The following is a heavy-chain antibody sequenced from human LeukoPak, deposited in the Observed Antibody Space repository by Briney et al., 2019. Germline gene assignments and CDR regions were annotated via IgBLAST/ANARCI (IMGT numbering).Heavy chain of an antibody. Sequence: GASLNVSCTTSADTFTGDYMHWVRQAPGQGLGWIGWISPKSGDTNYTHKFQGGVPINRDTPITTAPIGLSPLRSDDTALYYCARSSGWSLFDYWGQGTLVTVSS. CDR1: ADTFTGDY. V-gene: IGHV1-2*07. D-gene: IGHD6-19*01. CDR2: ISPKSGDT. CDR3: ARSSGWSLFDY. J-gene: IGHJ4*02.